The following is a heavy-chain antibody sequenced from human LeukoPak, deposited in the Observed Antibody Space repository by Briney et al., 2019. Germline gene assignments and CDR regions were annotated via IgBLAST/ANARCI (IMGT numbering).Heavy chain of an antibody. CDR1: GFTFSSHW. CDR2: IKQDGSEK. J-gene: IGHJ4*02. V-gene: IGHV3-7*01. D-gene: IGHD5-24*01. Sequence: QPGGSLRLSCAASGFTFSSHWMSWVRQAPGKGLEWVANIKQDGSEKYYVDSVKGRFTISRDNAKNSLYLQMNSLRAEDTAVYYCARVEDTDGYNPLHFDYWGQGTLVTVSS. CDR3: ARVEDTDGYNPLHFDY.